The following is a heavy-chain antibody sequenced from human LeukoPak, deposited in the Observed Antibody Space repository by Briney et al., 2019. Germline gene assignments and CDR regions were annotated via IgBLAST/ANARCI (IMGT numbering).Heavy chain of an antibody. Sequence: GGSLRLSCAAAGFIFSDYYITWIRQAPGKGLEWVSDISSSRSYTNYADSVKGRFTISRDNSKNTLYLQMNSLRAEDTAVYYCARDRDSSGFFDCWGQGTLVTVSS. CDR2: ISSSRSYT. CDR1: GFIFSDYY. CDR3: ARDRDSSGFFDC. D-gene: IGHD6-19*01. J-gene: IGHJ4*02. V-gene: IGHV3-11*06.